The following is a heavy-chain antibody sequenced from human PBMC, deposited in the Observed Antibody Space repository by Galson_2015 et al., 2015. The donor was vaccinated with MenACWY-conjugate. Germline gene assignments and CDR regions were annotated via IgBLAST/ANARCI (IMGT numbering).Heavy chain of an antibody. CDR1: GFTFSTYW. V-gene: IGHV3-74*03. CDR2: IDNDGNRI. CDR3: SRGGEAKLIIVGGISEI. J-gene: IGHJ3*02. Sequence: SLRLSCAASGFTFSTYWMPWVRHGPGKGLEWLSRIDNDGNRITYADSVKGRFTISRDNAKNTLYLQINSVRADDTAVYYCSRGGEAKLIIVGGISEIWGQGTTVTVSS. D-gene: IGHD1-26*01.